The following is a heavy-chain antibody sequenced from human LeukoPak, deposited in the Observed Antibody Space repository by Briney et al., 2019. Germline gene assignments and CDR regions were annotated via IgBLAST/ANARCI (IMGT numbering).Heavy chain of an antibody. CDR1: GFTFSSYG. V-gene: IGHV3-30*03. D-gene: IGHD5-18*01. CDR2: ISYDGSNE. CDR3: ARGSDTAMVYFDY. J-gene: IGHJ4*02. Sequence: PGGSLRLSCAASGFTFSSYGMHWVRQAPGKGLEWVALISYDGSNEYYADSVRGRFTISRDNSKFTLYMQMNSLRAEDTAVYYCARGSDTAMVYFDYWGQGTLVTVSS.